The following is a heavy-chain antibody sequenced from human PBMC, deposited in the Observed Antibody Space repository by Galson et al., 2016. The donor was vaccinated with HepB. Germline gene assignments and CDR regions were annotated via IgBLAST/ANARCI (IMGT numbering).Heavy chain of an antibody. D-gene: IGHD2/OR15-2a*01. CDR1: EFTFSSYS. CDR3: ARDPYSMRVDVNDAFDI. V-gene: IGHV3-21*06. Sequence: SPRLSCAASEFTFSSYSMNWVRQAPGKGLEWVSSISSNSNYIYYADSVKGRFTISRDNAKNSLYLQMNSLRVEDTAVYYCARDPYSMRVDVNDAFDIWGQGTTVTVSS. J-gene: IGHJ3*02. CDR2: ISSNSNYI.